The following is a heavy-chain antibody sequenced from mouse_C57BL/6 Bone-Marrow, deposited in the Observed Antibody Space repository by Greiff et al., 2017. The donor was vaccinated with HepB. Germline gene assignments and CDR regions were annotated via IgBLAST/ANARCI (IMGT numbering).Heavy chain of an antibody. CDR1: GYTFTSYW. V-gene: IGHV1-5*01. J-gene: IGHJ3*01. D-gene: IGHD1-1*01. Sequence: EVQLQQSGTVLARPGASVKMSCKTSGYTFTSYWMHWVKQRPGQGLEWIGAIYPGNSDTSYNQKFKGKAKLTAVTSASTAYMELSSLTNEDSAVYYCTRWHYYGSTHGGFAYWGQGTLVTVSA. CDR2: IYPGNSDT. CDR3: TRWHYYGSTHGGFAY.